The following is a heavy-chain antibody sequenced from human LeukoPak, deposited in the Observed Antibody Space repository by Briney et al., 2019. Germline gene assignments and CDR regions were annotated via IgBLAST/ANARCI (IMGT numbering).Heavy chain of an antibody. Sequence: SETLSLTCAVYGGSFSGYDWSWIRQPPGKGLEWIGEINHSGSTNYNPSLKSRVTISVDTSKNQFSLKLSSVTAADTAVYYCARRPVGATGAFDIWGQGTMVTVSS. CDR2: INHSGST. J-gene: IGHJ3*02. V-gene: IGHV4-34*01. CDR1: GGSFSGYD. CDR3: ARRPVGATGAFDI. D-gene: IGHD1-26*01.